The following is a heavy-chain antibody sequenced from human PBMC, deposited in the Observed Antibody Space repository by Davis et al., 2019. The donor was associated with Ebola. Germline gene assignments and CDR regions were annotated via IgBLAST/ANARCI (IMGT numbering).Heavy chain of an antibody. CDR2: ISGSGGST. CDR3: AKDYSWDY. Sequence: GESLKISCAASRLTFSSYAMSWVRQAPGKGLEWVSAISGSGGSTYYADSVKGRFTISRDNSKNTLYLQMNSLRAEDTAVYYCAKDYSWDYWGQGTPVTVSS. D-gene: IGHD2-15*01. CDR1: RLTFSSYA. J-gene: IGHJ4*02. V-gene: IGHV3-23*01.